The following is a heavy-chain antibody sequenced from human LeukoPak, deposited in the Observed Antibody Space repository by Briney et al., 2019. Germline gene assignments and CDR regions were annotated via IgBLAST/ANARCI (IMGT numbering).Heavy chain of an antibody. V-gene: IGHV3-66*01. CDR2: IYSGGST. Sequence: GGSLRLSCAASGFTVSSNYMSWVPQAPGKGVEWVSVIYSGGSTYYADSVKGRFTISRDNSKNTLYLQMNSLKAEDTAVYYCARDPDGYRQGHHFDYWGQGTLVTVPS. CDR3: ARDPDGYRQGHHFDY. D-gene: IGHD5-18*01. J-gene: IGHJ4*02. CDR1: GFTVSSNY.